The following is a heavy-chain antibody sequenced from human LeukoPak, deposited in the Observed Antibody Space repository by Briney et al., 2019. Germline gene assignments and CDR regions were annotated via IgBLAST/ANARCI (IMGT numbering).Heavy chain of an antibody. J-gene: IGHJ6*03. CDR3: ARGQLLWFGNDKYYMDV. CDR2: INHSGST. Sequence: SETLSLTCAVYGGSFSGYYWSWIRQPPGKGLEWIGEINHSGSTNYNPSLKSRVIISVDTSKNQFSLKLSSVTAADTAVYYCARGQLLWFGNDKYYMDVWGKGTTVTISS. CDR1: GGSFSGYY. V-gene: IGHV4-34*01. D-gene: IGHD3-10*01.